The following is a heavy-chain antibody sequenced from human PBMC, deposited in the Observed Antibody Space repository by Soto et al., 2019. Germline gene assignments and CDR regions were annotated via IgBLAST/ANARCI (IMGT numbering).Heavy chain of an antibody. Sequence: QVQLVESGGGVVQPGRSLRLSCAASGFTFSSYAMHWVRQAPGKGLEWVAVISYDGSNKYYADSVKGRFTISRDNSKNTLYLQMNSLRAEDTAVYYCARGPQQEYYDSSGNDAFDIWGQGTMVTVSS. CDR1: GFTFSSYA. CDR2: ISYDGSNK. CDR3: ARGPQQEYYDSSGNDAFDI. V-gene: IGHV3-30-3*01. J-gene: IGHJ3*02. D-gene: IGHD3-22*01.